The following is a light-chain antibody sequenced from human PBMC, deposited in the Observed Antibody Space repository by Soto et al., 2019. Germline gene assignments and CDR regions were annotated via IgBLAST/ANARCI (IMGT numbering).Light chain of an antibody. Sequence: EVVLTQSPGTLSLSPGERATLSCRASQSVSSNYFAWYQQKPGQAPRLLIYGVSSRATGIPDRFSGSGSGTDFTLTISSLQPEDFATYYCQQSNSSPLTFGGGTKVEIK. CDR2: GVS. J-gene: IGKJ4*01. CDR1: QSVSSNY. V-gene: IGKV3-20*01. CDR3: QQSNSSPLT.